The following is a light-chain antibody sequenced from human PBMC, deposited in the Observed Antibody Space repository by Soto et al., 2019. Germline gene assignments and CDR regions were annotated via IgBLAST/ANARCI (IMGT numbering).Light chain of an antibody. J-gene: IGKJ1*01. CDR2: DAS. V-gene: IGKV1-5*01. CDR3: QQYGTYLWT. CDR1: QSISSW. Sequence: DRVTITCLASQSISSWLAWFQQKPGKAPKLLMYDASSLESGVPSRFSGSGSGTEFTLTISSLQPDDFATYYCQQYGTYLWTFGQGTKVDIK.